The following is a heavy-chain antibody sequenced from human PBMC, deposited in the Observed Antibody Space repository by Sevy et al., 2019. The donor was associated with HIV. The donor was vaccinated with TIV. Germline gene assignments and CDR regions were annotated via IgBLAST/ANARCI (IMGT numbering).Heavy chain of an antibody. CDR2: IYNSGST. D-gene: IGHD6-19*01. CDR3: ARLPQWLGQSFDS. V-gene: IGHV4-39*01. CDR1: GASMRSSQY. J-gene: IGHJ4*02. Sequence: SETLSLTCTVSGASMRSSQYWGWIRQPPGKGLDWVGSIYNSGSTYYNPSLKTRLTISIDTSKNQFSLNLISVTAADTAVYYCARLPQWLGQSFDSRGPGILVTVSS.